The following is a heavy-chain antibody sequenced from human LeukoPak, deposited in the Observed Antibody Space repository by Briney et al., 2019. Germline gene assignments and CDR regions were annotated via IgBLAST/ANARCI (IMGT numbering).Heavy chain of an antibody. Sequence: ASVKVSCKASGYTFTSYDINWVRQAPGRGLEWMGWMNPNSGNTGYAQKFQGRVTMTRNTSISTAYMELSSLRSEDTAVYYCARARIMITFGGVIASDYWGQGTLVTVSS. J-gene: IGHJ4*02. D-gene: IGHD3-16*02. CDR2: MNPNSGNT. CDR1: GYTFTSYD. CDR3: ARARIMITFGGVIASDY. V-gene: IGHV1-8*01.